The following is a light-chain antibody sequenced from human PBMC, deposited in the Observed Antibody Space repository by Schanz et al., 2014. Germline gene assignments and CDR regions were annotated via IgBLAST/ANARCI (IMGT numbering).Light chain of an antibody. CDR3: QHRSYWRGT. CDR1: QSVSTY. V-gene: IGKV3-11*01. J-gene: IGKJ2*02. Sequence: EIVLTQSPATLSLSPGERATLSCRASQSVSTYLAWYQQKPGQAPRLLIYDASNRATGIPARFSGSGSGTDFTLTISSLEPEDFAVYYCQHRSYWRGTFGQGTKLEIK. CDR2: DAS.